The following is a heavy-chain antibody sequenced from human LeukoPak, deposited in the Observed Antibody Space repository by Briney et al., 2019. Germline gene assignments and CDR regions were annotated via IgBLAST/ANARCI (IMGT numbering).Heavy chain of an antibody. CDR1: GYSISSGYY. D-gene: IGHD3-22*01. CDR2: IYHSGST. V-gene: IGHV4-38-2*01. CDR3: ARRTSGIVVVIAGRGYFDY. J-gene: IGHJ4*02. Sequence: KASETLSLTCAVSGYSISSGYYWGWIRQPPGKGLEWIGSIYHSGSTYYNPPLKSRVTISVDTSKNQFSLKLSSVTAADTAVYYCARRTSGIVVVIAGRGYFDYWGQGTLVTVSS.